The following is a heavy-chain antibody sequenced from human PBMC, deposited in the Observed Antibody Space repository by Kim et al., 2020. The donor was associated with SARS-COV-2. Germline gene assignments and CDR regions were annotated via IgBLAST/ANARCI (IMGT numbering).Heavy chain of an antibody. CDR1: GFTFSNYA. CDR2: AGHTGGTT. V-gene: IGHV3-23*01. D-gene: IGHD6-13*01. Sequence: GWSLRLSCAASGFTFSNYAINWVRQAPGKGLEWVSGAGHTGGTTIYADSVKGRFTISRDNSQNTLYLQMTSLRVEDTAIYYCARRAQQGGVSRNYFDYWGQGTLVTVSS. J-gene: IGHJ4*02. CDR3: ARRAQQGGVSRNYFDY.